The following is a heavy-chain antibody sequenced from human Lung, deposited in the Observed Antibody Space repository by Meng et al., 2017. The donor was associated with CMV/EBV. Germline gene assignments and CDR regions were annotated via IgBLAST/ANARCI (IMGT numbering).Heavy chain of an antibody. J-gene: IGHJ4*02. Sequence: ASVKVSCKASGYPFTIYYMHWVRQAPGQGLEWMGIINPSAGGTSYAQKFRGRLTMTRDTSTSTVYMELSSLRSEDTAVYYCARDRGYANSWYEADYWGQGTLVTFSS. CDR3: ARDRGYANSWYEADY. D-gene: IGHD6-13*01. CDR1: GYPFTIYY. CDR2: INPSAGGT. V-gene: IGHV1-46*01.